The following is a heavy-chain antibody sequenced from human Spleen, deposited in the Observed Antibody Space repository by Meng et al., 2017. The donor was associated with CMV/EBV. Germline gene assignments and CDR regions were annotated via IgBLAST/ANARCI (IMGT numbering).Heavy chain of an antibody. CDR3: ARAFLAYCSTTTCYRYFDY. J-gene: IGHJ4*02. Sequence: LRLSCTVSGGSIAGGDYYWSWIRQPPGKGLEWIAYINYSGSTSYNPSLKSRVTMSVDTSQNQFSLKLSSVTAADTAVYYCARAFLAYCSTTTCYRYFDYWGQGTLVTVSS. CDR1: GGSIAGGDYY. CDR2: INYSGST. D-gene: IGHD2-2*02. V-gene: IGHV4-30-4*08.